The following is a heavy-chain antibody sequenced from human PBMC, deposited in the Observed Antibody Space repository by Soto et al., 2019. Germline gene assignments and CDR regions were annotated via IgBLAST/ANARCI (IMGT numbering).Heavy chain of an antibody. Sequence: QITLKESGPTLVKPTQTLTLTCTFSGFSLSTSGVGVGWIRQPPGKALEWLAVIYWDDDKHYSPSLKSRLTITKDTSKNQVVVTMTNMDPVDTGTYYWAHRQGVLSMAVWGQGTTVTVSS. CDR2: IYWDDDK. D-gene: IGHD3-10*01. CDR1: GFSLSTSGVG. V-gene: IGHV2-5*02. CDR3: AHRQGVLSMAV. J-gene: IGHJ6*02.